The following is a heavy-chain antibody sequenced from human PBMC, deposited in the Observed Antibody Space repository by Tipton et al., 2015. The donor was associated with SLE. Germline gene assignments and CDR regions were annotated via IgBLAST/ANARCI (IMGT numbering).Heavy chain of an antibody. J-gene: IGHJ5*02. CDR3: AGLYDYNNFRWFDP. V-gene: IGHV4-38-2*01. CDR2: IYHSGST. CDR1: GYSISSGYY. D-gene: IGHD4-11*01. Sequence: TLSLTCAVSGYSISSGYYWGWIRQPPGKGLEWIGSIYHSGSTNYNSSLKSRVIISVDKSMNQFSLILTSVTAADTAVYYCAGLYDYNNFRWFDPWGQGALVTVSS.